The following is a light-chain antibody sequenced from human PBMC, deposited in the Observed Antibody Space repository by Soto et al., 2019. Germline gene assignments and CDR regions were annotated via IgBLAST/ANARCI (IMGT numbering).Light chain of an antibody. CDR3: QHYNNLSLT. CDR1: QDISNY. CDR2: DAC. V-gene: IGKV1-33*01. J-gene: IGKJ5*01. Sequence: DIQMTQSPSSLSASVGDRVTITCQASQDISNYLNWYQQKPGKAPKLLIYDACNLETGVPSRVSGSGSGTDFTFTISNLQPEDVATYYCQHYNNLSLTFGGGTRLEIK.